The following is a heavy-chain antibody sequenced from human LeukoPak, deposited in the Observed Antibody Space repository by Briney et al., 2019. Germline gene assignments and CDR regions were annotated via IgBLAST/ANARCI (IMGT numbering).Heavy chain of an antibody. CDR2: INHSGST. J-gene: IGHJ1*01. D-gene: IGHD1-26*01. CDR1: GGSFSGYY. V-gene: IGHV4-34*01. Sequence: SETLSLTCAVYGGSFSGYYWSWIRQPPGKGLEWIGEINHSGSTNYNPSLKSRVTISVDTSKNQFSLRLSSVTAADTAVYYCARVNRLVGAQRWGQGTLVTVSS. CDR3: ARVNRLVGAQR.